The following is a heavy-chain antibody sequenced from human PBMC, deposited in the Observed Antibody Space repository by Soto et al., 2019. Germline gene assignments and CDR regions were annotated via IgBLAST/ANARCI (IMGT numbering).Heavy chain of an antibody. CDR2: INPNSGGT. Sequence: AASVKVSCKASGYTFTGYYIQWVRQAPGQGLEWMGWINPNSGGTDFAQKFQGRVTMTRDTSISTAYMELSRPRSDDTAVYYCAVAGFDFWSGYYTGDYYNYGMDVWGQGTTVTVSS. D-gene: IGHD3-3*01. CDR1: GYTFTGYY. V-gene: IGHV1-2*02. CDR3: AVAGFDFWSGYYTGDYYNYGMDV. J-gene: IGHJ6*02.